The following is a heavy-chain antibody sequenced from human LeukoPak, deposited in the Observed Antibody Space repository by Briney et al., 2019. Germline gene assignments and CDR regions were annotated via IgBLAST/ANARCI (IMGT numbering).Heavy chain of an antibody. CDR1: GYTFTNFG. D-gene: IGHD2-2*01. Sequence: ASVKVSCKTSGYTFTNFGITWVRQAPGQGLEWMGGTTPYSQNGNSAQKFRGRVTMTTDTSAATAYMELWGLTSDDTAVYYCARVGIDVLLVPAAPRLDSWGQGTLVTVSS. V-gene: IGHV1-18*01. CDR3: ARVGIDVLLVPAAPRLDS. J-gene: IGHJ4*02. CDR2: TTPYSQNG.